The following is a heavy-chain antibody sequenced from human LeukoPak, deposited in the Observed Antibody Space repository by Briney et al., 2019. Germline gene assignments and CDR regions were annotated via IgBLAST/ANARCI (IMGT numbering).Heavy chain of an antibody. J-gene: IGHJ6*02. V-gene: IGHV4-4*07. Sequence: SETLSLTCTVSGDSISSYYWSWIRQPAGKGLEWIGRIYTRGSINYNPSLKSRVTMSVDTSKNQFSLKLSSVTAADTAVYYCARVIAAAGTRSGHYYGMDVWGQGTTVTVSS. CDR2: IYTRGSI. CDR1: GDSISSYY. D-gene: IGHD6-13*01. CDR3: ARVIAAAGTRSGHYYGMDV.